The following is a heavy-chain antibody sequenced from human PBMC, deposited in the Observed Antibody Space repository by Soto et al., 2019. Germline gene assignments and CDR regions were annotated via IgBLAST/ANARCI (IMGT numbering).Heavy chain of an antibody. CDR1: GFSLSNSGVG. CDR2: IYGDNDK. CDR3: AHCTLHDYGDYDPGTSHVFES. V-gene: IGHV2-5*02. J-gene: IGHJ4*01. D-gene: IGHD4-17*01. Sequence: QITLKESGPSPVNPTQTLTVTCTFSGFSLSNSGVGVAWIRQPPGKALEWLALIYGDNDKRYSPSLKNRLTITKDTSKNQVVLTMNNMDPVDTATYYCAHCTLHDYGDYDPGTSHVFESWCQGTLVTVSS.